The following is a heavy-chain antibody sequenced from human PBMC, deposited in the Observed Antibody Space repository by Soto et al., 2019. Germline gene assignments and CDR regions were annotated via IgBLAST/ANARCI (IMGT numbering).Heavy chain of an antibody. V-gene: IGHV4-39*01. D-gene: IGHD5-12*01. Sequence: SETLSLTCTFSGGSINSSSSYWAWIRQPPGKGLEWIGSKYYSGTSYSNPSLKSRLSMSVDTSKNQFSLRLNSVTAADTAVYYCARHQRRWLNAAYRGQGTLVTVSS. CDR2: KYYSGTS. CDR3: ARHQRRWLNAAY. CDR1: GGSINSSSSY. J-gene: IGHJ4*02.